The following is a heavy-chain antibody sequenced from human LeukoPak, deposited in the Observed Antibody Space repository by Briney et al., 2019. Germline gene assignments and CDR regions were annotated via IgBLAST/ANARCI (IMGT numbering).Heavy chain of an antibody. J-gene: IGHJ4*02. V-gene: IGHV3-9*01. CDR3: ARIAVAGQHFDY. CDR1: GFTFDDFA. D-gene: IGHD6-19*01. Sequence: PGGSLRLSRAASGFTFDDFAMHWVRQPPGKGLEWVSGITWNSGTIAYADSVKGRFTISRDNAKNSLYLQMNSLRAEDTAFYYCARIAVAGQHFDYWGQGTLVTVSS. CDR2: ITWNSGTI.